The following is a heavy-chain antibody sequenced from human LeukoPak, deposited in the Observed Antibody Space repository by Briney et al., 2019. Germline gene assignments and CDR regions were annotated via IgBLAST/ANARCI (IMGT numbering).Heavy chain of an antibody. Sequence: ASVKVSFKASGYTFSSYDINWVRQATGQGLEWMGWMNPNSGDTGYAQKFQGRVTMTRDTSISTAYMELSSLRSEDTAVYYCARGGDYYDTSTFSAAINYWGQGTLVTVSS. CDR2: MNPNSGDT. V-gene: IGHV1-8*01. CDR1: GYTFSSYD. D-gene: IGHD3-22*01. J-gene: IGHJ4*02. CDR3: ARGGDYYDTSTFSAAINY.